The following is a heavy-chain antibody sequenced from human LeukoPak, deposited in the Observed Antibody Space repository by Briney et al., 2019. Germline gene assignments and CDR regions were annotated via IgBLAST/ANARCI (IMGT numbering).Heavy chain of an antibody. V-gene: IGHV1-69*13. J-gene: IGHJ3*02. CDR2: IIPIFGTA. D-gene: IGHD5-24*01. CDR3: ARAKRYVNDAFDI. CDR1: GGTFSSYA. Sequence: SVKVSCKASGGTFSSYAISWVRQAPGQGLEWMGGIIPIFGTANYAQKFQGRVTITADESTSTAYMELSSLRSEDTAVYYCARAKRYVNDAFDIWGQGTMVTVSS.